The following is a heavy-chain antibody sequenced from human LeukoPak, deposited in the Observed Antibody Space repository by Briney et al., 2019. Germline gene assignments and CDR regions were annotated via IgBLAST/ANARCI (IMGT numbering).Heavy chain of an antibody. CDR1: GGSISSSSYY. V-gene: IGHV4-39*07. Sequence: SETLSLTCTVSGGSISSSSYYWGWIRQPPGKGLEWIGSIYYSGSTYYNPSLKSRVTISVDTSKNQFSLKLSSVTAADTAVYYCARDQGGARGIDYWGQGTLVTVSS. CDR2: IYYSGST. CDR3: ARDQGGARGIDY. J-gene: IGHJ4*02.